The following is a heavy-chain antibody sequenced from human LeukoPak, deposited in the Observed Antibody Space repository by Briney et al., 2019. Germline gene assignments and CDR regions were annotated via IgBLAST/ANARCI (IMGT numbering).Heavy chain of an antibody. D-gene: IGHD2-15*01. CDR3: ARDGVRGYCSGGSCYAY. J-gene: IGHJ4*02. V-gene: IGHV3-53*01. CDR2: IYSGGST. Sequence: PGGSLRLSCAASGFTVSSNYMSWVRQAPGKGLEWVSVIYSGGSTYYADSVKGRFTISRDNSKNTLYLQMNSLRAEDTAVYYCARDGVRGYCSGGSCYAYWGQGTLVTVSS. CDR1: GFTVSSNY.